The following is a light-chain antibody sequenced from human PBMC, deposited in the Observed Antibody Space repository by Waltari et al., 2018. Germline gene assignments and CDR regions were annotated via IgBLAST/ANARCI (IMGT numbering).Light chain of an antibody. Sequence: DIQMTQSPSSLSASVGDSVTITCRASQGLSNSLAWYQHKPGKAPNLLVYSASRLESGVPPRFSGSGSGTVYTLTISSLQPEDFATYYCQQYYSIALNFGGGTKVDIK. CDR3: QQYYSIALN. CDR2: SAS. J-gene: IGKJ4*01. CDR1: QGLSNS. V-gene: IGKV1-NL1*01.